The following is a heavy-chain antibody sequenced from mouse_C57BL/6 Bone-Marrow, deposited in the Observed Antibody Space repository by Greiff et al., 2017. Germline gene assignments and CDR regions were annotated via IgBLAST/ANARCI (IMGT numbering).Heavy chain of an antibody. D-gene: IGHD2-1*01. CDR2: IYPRSGST. V-gene: IGHV1-81*01. Sequence: VQLQQSGAELARPGASVKLSCKASGYTFTSYGISWVKQRTGQGLEWIGEIYPRSGSTNYNEKFKSKATLTVDTSSSTAYMQLSSLTSEDSAVYYCAIYYGNFAWFAYWGQGTLVTVSA. CDR3: AIYYGNFAWFAY. CDR1: GYTFTSYG. J-gene: IGHJ3*01.